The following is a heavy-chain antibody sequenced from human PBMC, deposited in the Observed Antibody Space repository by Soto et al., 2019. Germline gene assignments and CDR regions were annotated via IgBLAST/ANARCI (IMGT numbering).Heavy chain of an antibody. CDR1: GGSISSGGYY. Sequence: SETLSLTCTVSGGSISSGGYYWSWIRQHPGKGLEWIGYIYYSGSTYYNPSLKSRVTISVDTSKNQFSLKLSSVTAADTAVYYCARGQDIRGDWFDPWGQGTLVTVSS. V-gene: IGHV4-31*03. D-gene: IGHD2-15*01. CDR3: ARGQDIRGDWFDP. CDR2: IYYSGST. J-gene: IGHJ5*02.